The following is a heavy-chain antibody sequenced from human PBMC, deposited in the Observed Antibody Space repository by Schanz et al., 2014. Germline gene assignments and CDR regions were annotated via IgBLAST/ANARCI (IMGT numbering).Heavy chain of an antibody. Sequence: EVQLAESGGGLVQPGGSLRLSCAASGFTFSGFWMTWVRQAPEKGLEWVANIKKDGSEKYYVDSVKGRFTISRDNAKNSLFLQMNSLRPEDTAVYYCARGRVLESWGQGTLVTVSS. D-gene: IGHD1-1*01. V-gene: IGHV3-7*01. CDR2: IKKDGSEK. CDR1: GFTFSGFW. CDR3: ARGRVLES. J-gene: IGHJ5*02.